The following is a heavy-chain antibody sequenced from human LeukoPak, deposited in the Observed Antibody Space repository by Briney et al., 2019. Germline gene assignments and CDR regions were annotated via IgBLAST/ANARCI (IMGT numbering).Heavy chain of an antibody. CDR2: INTDGSST. V-gene: IGHV3-74*01. J-gene: IGHJ6*03. D-gene: IGHD3/OR15-3a*01. CDR1: GFTFSSYW. Sequence: PGGSLSLSCAASGFTFSSYWMHWVRPAQGMGLVWVSRINTDGSSTSYADSVKGRFTISRDNAKDSLYLKMNSLRAEDTALYHCARGTRPYYYYMDVWGKGTTVTVSS. CDR3: ARGTRPYYYYMDV.